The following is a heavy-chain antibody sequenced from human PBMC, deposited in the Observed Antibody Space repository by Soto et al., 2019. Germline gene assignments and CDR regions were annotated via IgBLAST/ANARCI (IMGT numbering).Heavy chain of an antibody. V-gene: IGHV4-4*07. J-gene: IGHJ5*02. CDR3: AREGGSPEEGNWFDP. Sequence: QVQLQESGPGLVKPSDTLSLTCTVSGGSISSYYWSWIRQPAGKGLEWIGRIYTSGSTNYNPSLKSRVTMSVDTSKNQFSLKLSSVTAADTAVYYCAREGGSPEEGNWFDPWGQGTLVTVSS. CDR2: IYTSGST. D-gene: IGHD1-26*01. CDR1: GGSISSYY.